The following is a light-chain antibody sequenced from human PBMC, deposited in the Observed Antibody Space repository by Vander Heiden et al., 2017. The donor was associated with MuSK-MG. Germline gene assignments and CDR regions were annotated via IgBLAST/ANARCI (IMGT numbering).Light chain of an antibody. J-gene: IGLJ1*01. CDR2: EVS. CDR3: SSYKSSSNTCV. CDR1: SSDVGGYNY. Sequence: SALTQPASVSGSPRQSITISCTGTSSDVGGYNYVSWNQQHPGKAPNLMVYEVSKRHAGVANRLSGSKSGNTASLTIAGLQAEDEADYYCSSYKSSSNTCVFGTGTKVTVL. V-gene: IGLV2-14*01.